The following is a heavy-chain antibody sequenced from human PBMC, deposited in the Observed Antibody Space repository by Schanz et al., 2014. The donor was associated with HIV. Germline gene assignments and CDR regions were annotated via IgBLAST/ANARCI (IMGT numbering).Heavy chain of an antibody. CDR3: AREGTAARQFYYYGMDV. J-gene: IGHJ6*02. CDR1: GYTFSSYG. V-gene: IGHV1-18*01. CDR2: ISGDNGHT. Sequence: QVQLVQSGTEVKKPGASVKVSCKASGYTFSSYGISWVRQAPGQGLEWMGWISGDNGHTNYAQKFQGRVTMTRDTSISTAYMELRRLRSDDTAVYYCAREGTAARQFYYYGMDVWGQGTTVTVSS. D-gene: IGHD6-6*01.